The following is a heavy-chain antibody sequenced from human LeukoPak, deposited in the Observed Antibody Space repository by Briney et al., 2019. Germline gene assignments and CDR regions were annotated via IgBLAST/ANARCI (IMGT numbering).Heavy chain of an antibody. V-gene: IGHV1-69*04. Sequence: SVKVSCRASGGTLSSYAISWVPQAPGQRLEWMGQHIPIVGIANYAQKFQGRVTITADKSTSTAYMELSSLRSEDTAVYYCARDPGADILSGYQPNNWFDPWGQGTLVTVSS. CDR1: GGTLSSYA. CDR3: ARDPGADILSGYQPNNWFDP. D-gene: IGHD3-9*01. J-gene: IGHJ5*02. CDR2: HIPIVGIA.